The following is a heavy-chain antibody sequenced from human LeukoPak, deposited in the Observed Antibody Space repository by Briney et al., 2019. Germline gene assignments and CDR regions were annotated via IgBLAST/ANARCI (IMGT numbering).Heavy chain of an antibody. CDR1: GFTFSSYA. CDR3: TSWKYSLGAFDI. D-gene: IGHD2/OR15-2a*01. J-gene: IGHJ3*02. V-gene: IGHV3-64*01. Sequence: GGSLRLSCAASGFTFSSYAMHWVRQAPGKGLEYVSAISSNGGSTYYANSVKGRFTISRDNAKNTLYLQMNSLRAEDTAVYYCTSWKYSLGAFDIWGQGTMVTVSS. CDR2: ISSNGGST.